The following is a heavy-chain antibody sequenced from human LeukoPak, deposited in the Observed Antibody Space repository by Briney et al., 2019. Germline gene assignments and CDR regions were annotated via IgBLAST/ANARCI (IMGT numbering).Heavy chain of an antibody. V-gene: IGHV1-24*01. CDR1: GYTLTELS. Sequence: ASVKVSCKVSGYTLTELSMHWVRQAPGKGLEWMGGFDPEDGETIYAQKFQGRVTITADESTSTAYMELSSLRSEDTAVYYCARDYSSGWPHDAFDIWGQGTMVTVSS. D-gene: IGHD6-19*01. CDR3: ARDYSSGWPHDAFDI. J-gene: IGHJ3*02. CDR2: FDPEDGET.